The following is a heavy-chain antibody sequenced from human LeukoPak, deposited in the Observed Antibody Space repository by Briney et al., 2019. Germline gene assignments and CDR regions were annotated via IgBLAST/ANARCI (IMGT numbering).Heavy chain of an antibody. CDR3: ARNVGGYCGSSSCYSFDV. D-gene: IGHD2-2*02. CDR2: INHSGST. Sequence: SETLSLTCAVYGGSFSGYYWSWIRQPPGKGLEWIGEINHSGSTNYNPSLKSRVTISVDTSKNQFSLKLSSVTAADTAVYYCARNVGGYCGSSSCYSFDVWGQGTMVTVSS. V-gene: IGHV4-34*01. J-gene: IGHJ3*01. CDR1: GGSFSGYY.